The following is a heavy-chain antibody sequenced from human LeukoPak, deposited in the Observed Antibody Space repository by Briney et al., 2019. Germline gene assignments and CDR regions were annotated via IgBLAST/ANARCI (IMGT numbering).Heavy chain of an antibody. CDR3: ARYLGRRSVASRRDAFGI. Sequence: GGSLRLSCAASGFTFSSCGMHWVRQSPGKGLEWVAIIWYDGSNKFYVESVKGRFTISRDNTKNTLYLQMNSLRAEDTAVYYCARYLGRRSVASRRDAFGIWGQGTMVTVSS. D-gene: IGHD6-6*01. CDR1: GFTFSSCG. J-gene: IGHJ3*02. V-gene: IGHV3-33*01. CDR2: IWYDGSNK.